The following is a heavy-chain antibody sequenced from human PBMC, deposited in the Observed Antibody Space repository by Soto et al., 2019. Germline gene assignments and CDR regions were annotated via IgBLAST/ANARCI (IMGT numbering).Heavy chain of an antibody. CDR3: ARTRGLLTYYYYMDV. D-gene: IGHD4-17*01. V-gene: IGHV4-4*02. CDR1: SDSISSSYW. CDR2: ISSSGST. Sequence: SETLSLTCAVSSDSISSSYWWSWVRQSPGKGLEWIGEISSSGSTNYNPSLKSRVTISVDRSKSQFSLKLSSVTAADTAVYYCARTRGLLTYYYYMDVWGKGTTVT. J-gene: IGHJ6*03.